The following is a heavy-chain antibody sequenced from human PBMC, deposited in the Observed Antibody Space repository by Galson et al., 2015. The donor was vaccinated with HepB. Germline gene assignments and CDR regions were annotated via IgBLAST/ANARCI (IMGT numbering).Heavy chain of an antibody. V-gene: IGHV3-9*01. CDR1: GFTFDDYA. D-gene: IGHD6-19*01. Sequence: SLRLSCAASGFTFDDYAMHWVRQAPGKGLEWVSGIGWNSGRIGYADSVKGRFTITRDTAKNSLYQQMNSLRAEDTALYYCAKAIDSSCWSYYLACCGHGTLVTVSS. J-gene: IGHJ4*01. CDR3: AKAIDSSCWSYYLAC. CDR2: IGWNSGRI.